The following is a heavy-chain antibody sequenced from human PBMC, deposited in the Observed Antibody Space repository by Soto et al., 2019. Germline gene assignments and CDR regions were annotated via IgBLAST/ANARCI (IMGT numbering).Heavy chain of an antibody. CDR2: ISSGSSDT. V-gene: IGHV3-21*01. CDR3: ARVAY. CDR1: GFTFSRVS. J-gene: IGHJ4*02. Sequence: PGGSLRLSCEASGFTFSRVSRNWVRQVPGKGLEWVASISSGSSDTWYADSVKGRFIIYGDNAQNSLFLQMNTLRPEDTAMYYCARVAYWGPGTQVTVSS.